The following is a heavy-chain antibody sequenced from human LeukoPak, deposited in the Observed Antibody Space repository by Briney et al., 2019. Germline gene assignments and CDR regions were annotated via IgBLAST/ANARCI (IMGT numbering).Heavy chain of an antibody. V-gene: IGHV3-33*01. CDR3: ARDLCSTTSCLDY. J-gene: IGHJ4*02. CDR1: GFIFSNYG. CDR2: IWYDGSKK. D-gene: IGHD2-15*01. Sequence: GGSLRLSCAASGFIFSNYGMFWVRQAPGKGLEWVAVIWYDGSKKYYVDSVKGRFSISREDSENTAYLQMNSLRAEDTAVYYCARDLCSTTSCLDYWGQGTQVTVSS.